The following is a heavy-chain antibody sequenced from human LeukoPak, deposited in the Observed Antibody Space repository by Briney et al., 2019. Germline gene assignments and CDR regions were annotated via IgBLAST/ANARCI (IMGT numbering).Heavy chain of an antibody. J-gene: IGHJ4*02. Sequence: GGSLRLSCAASGFTFSSYWMSWVRQAPGKGLEWVANIKQDGSEKDYVDSVKGRFTISRDNAKNSLYLQMNSLRAEDKAVYYCARDGACSGGSCYSPYFDYWGQGTLVTVSS. V-gene: IGHV3-7*03. CDR3: ARDGACSGGSCYSPYFDY. CDR1: GFTFSSYW. D-gene: IGHD2-15*01. CDR2: IKQDGSEK.